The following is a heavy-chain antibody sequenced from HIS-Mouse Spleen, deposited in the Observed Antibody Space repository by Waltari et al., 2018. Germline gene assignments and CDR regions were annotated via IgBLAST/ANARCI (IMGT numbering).Heavy chain of an antibody. Sequence: QITLKESGPTLVKPTQTLTLTCTFPGFSLSTSGVGVGWIRQPPGKALEWLALIYWDDDKRYSPSLKSRLTITKDTSKNQVVLTMTNMDPVDTATYYCAHSILFIAARFPPLYYYYGMDVWGQGTKV. J-gene: IGHJ6*02. CDR2: IYWDDDK. D-gene: IGHD6-6*01. CDR1: GFSLSTSGVG. CDR3: AHSILFIAARFPPLYYYYGMDV. V-gene: IGHV2-5*02.